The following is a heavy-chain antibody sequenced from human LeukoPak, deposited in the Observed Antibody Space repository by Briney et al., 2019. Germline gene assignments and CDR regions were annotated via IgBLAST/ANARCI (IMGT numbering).Heavy chain of an antibody. V-gene: IGHV3-30*18. Sequence: GGSLRLSCAASGLSFSNYEMDWVRQAPGKGLEWVALISLDGSAKYYADSVKGRFTISRDNSKNTLYLQMNSLRAEDTAVYYCAKPLTYYYDSGNFYNGPFFDYWGQGTLVTVSS. J-gene: IGHJ4*02. CDR1: GLSFSNYE. CDR2: ISLDGSAK. D-gene: IGHD3-10*01. CDR3: AKPLTYYYDSGNFYNGPFFDY.